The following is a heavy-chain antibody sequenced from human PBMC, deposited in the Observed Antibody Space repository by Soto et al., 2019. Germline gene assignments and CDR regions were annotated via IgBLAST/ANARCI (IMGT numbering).Heavy chain of an antibody. CDR1: GGSISSSSYY. Sequence: SETLSLTCTVSGGSISSSSYYWGWIRQPPGKGLEWIGSIYYSGSTYYKPSLKSRVTKSVDTSKNQFSLKLSSVTAADTAVYYCARPKTIGAAAGKGWFDPWGQGTLVTVSS. CDR3: ARPKTIGAAAGKGWFDP. V-gene: IGHV4-39*01. CDR2: IYYSGST. D-gene: IGHD6-13*01. J-gene: IGHJ5*02.